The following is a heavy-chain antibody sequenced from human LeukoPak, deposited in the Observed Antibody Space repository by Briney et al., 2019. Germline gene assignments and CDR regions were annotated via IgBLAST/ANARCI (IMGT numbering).Heavy chain of an antibody. V-gene: IGHV4-38-2*01. J-gene: IGHJ4*02. D-gene: IGHD6-13*01. CDR3: ASYSSSWPSY. CDR2: IYHSGST. CDR1: GYSISSWYY. Sequence: PSETLSLTCAVSGYSISSWYYWGWIRQPPGKGLEWIGSIYHSGSTYYNPSLKSRVTISVDTSKNQFSLKLSSVTATDTAMYYCASYSSSWPSYWGQGTLVTVSS.